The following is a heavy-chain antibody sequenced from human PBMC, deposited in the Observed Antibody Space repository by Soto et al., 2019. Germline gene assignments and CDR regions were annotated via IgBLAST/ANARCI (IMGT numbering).Heavy chain of an antibody. CDR2: ISTSSSII. Sequence: EVQLVESGGGLVQPGGSLRLSCAASGFTFSSYSMNWVRQAPGKGLEWVSYISTSSSIIYYADSVKGRFTISRDNAKNSLYLQMNSLRDEDTAVYYCAIPPREGSSRPFDYWGQGTLVTVS. D-gene: IGHD6-6*01. J-gene: IGHJ4*02. CDR3: AIPPREGSSRPFDY. CDR1: GFTFSSYS. V-gene: IGHV3-48*02.